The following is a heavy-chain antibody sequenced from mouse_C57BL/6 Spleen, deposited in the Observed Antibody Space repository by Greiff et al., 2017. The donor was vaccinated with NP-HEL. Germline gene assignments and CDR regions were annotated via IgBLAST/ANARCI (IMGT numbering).Heavy chain of an antibody. CDR3: ARGDGYNLYYAMDY. J-gene: IGHJ4*01. D-gene: IGHD2-3*01. CDR2: ISYDGSN. Sequence: EVQLQESGPGLVKPSQSLSLTCSVTGYSITSGYYWNWIRQFPGNKLEWMGYISYDGSNHYNPSLKNRISITRDTSKNQFFLKLNSVTTEDTATYYCARGDGYNLYYAMDYWGQGTSVTVSS. CDR1: GYSITSGYY. V-gene: IGHV3-6*01.